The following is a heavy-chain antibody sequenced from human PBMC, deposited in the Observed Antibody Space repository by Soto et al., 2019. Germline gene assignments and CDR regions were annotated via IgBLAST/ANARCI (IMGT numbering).Heavy chain of an antibody. CDR1: GSTFTAYY. J-gene: IGHJ5*02. Sequence: QVHLVQSGAEVKKPGASVRVSCKVSGSTFTAYYMHWVRQAPGQGLEWMGWINPDNGATKSPHKFQGRVTMTRDTSITTVYMEMSSLRSDDTAVYFCARDPRGGRYYEPGGYYYTGGNWFDPWGQGTLVTVSS. CDR2: INPDNGAT. CDR3: ARDPRGGRYYEPGGYYYTGGNWFDP. V-gene: IGHV1-2*02. D-gene: IGHD3-22*01.